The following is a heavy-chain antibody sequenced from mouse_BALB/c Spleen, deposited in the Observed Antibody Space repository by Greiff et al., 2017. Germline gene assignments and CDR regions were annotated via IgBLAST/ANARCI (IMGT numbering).Heavy chain of an antibody. CDR2: IWAGGST. V-gene: IGHV2-9*02. Sequence: VQLQESGPGLVAPSQSLSITCTVSGFSLTSSGVHWVRQPPGKGLEWLGVIWAGGSTNYNSALMSRLSISKDNSKSQVFLKMNCLQTDDTTMYYWARDRAGNAMDYWGQGTSVTVSS. CDR3: ARDRAGNAMDY. J-gene: IGHJ4*01. D-gene: IGHD3-1*01. CDR1: GFSLTSSG.